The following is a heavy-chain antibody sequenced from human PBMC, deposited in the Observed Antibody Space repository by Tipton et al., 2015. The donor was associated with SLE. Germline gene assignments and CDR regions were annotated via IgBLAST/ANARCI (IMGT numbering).Heavy chain of an antibody. Sequence: SLRLSCAASGFTISDYAMSWVRQAPGKGLEWVSVIYSGGSTYYADSVKGRFTISRDNSKNTLYLQMNSLRAEDTAVYYCARDRGSSWFVFDYWGQGTLVTVSS. CDR3: ARDRGSSWFVFDY. V-gene: IGHV3-66*02. D-gene: IGHD6-13*01. J-gene: IGHJ4*02. CDR2: IYSGGST. CDR1: GFTISDYA.